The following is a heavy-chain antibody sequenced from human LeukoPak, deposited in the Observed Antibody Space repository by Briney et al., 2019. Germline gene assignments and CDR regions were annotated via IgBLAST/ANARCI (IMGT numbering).Heavy chain of an antibody. CDR2: IKYDGSEK. V-gene: IGHV3-7*02. CDR3: VRNKRGDY. CDR1: EFTFNTYW. Sequence: GGSLRLSCEVSEFTFNTYWMSWARQAPGKGLEWVANIKYDGSEKYYVDSVKGRFTISRDNAKKSLFLQMNSLRAEDTAIHYCVRNKRGDYWGQGTLVTVSS. D-gene: IGHD1-1*01. J-gene: IGHJ4*02.